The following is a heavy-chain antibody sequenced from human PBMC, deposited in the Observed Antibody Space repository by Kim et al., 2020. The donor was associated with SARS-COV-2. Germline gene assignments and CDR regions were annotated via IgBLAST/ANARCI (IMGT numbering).Heavy chain of an antibody. CDR3: ARDIVIYGMDV. CDR2: IYSGGST. Sequence: GGSLRLSCAASGVTVSSNYMSWVRQAPGKGLEWVSVIYSGGSTYYADSVKGRFTISRDYSKNTLYLQMNSLRAEDTAVYYCARDIVIYGMDVWGQGTTVTVSS. D-gene: IGHD3-16*02. V-gene: IGHV3-66*01. J-gene: IGHJ6*02. CDR1: GVTVSSNY.